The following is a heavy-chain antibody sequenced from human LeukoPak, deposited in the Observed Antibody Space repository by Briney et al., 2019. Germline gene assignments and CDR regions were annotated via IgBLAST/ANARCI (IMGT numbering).Heavy chain of an antibody. CDR3: ARHGGGWTFDY. CDR1: GGSISSYY. Sequence: SETLSLTCTVSGGSISSYYWSWIRQPPGKGLEWIGYISDSGSTNYNSSLKSRVTISVDTSKTHFSLKLRSVTAADTAVYYCARHGGGWTFDYWGQGTLVTVSS. V-gene: IGHV4-59*08. CDR2: ISDSGST. D-gene: IGHD6-19*01. J-gene: IGHJ4*02.